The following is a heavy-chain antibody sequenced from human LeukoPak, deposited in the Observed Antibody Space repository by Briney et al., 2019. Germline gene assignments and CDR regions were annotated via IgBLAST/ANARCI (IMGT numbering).Heavy chain of an antibody. V-gene: IGHV4-4*09. CDR1: GGSISSYY. CDR2: IYTSGST. D-gene: IGHD2-2*01. J-gene: IGHJ4*02. Sequence: PSETLSLTCTVSGGSISSYYWSWIRQPPGKGLEWIGYIYTSGSTNYNPSHKSRVTISVDTSKNQFSLKLSSVTAADTAVYYCARLVGRPPWEYYFDYWGQGTLVTVSS. CDR3: ARLVGRPPWEYYFDY.